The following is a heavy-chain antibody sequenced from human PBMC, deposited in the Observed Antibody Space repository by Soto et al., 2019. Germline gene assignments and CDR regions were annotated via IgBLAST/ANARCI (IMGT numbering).Heavy chain of an antibody. CDR2: ISSSSSYK. J-gene: IGHJ4*01. Sequence: GKGLEWVSSISSSSSYKYYADSVKGRFTISRDNAKNSLYLQMNSLRAEDTAVYYCARVVLMVHDLDYYSAYWGHGTPVPVSS. D-gene: IGHD2-8*01. V-gene: IGHV3-21*01. CDR3: ARVVLMVHDLDYYSAY.